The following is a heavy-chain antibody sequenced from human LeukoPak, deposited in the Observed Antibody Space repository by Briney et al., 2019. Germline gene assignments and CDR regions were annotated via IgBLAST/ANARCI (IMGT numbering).Heavy chain of an antibody. J-gene: IGHJ4*02. D-gene: IGHD2-2*01. Sequence: PGGSLRLSCAASGFTFSSYAMSWVRQAPGKGLEWVSAISGSGGSTYYADSVKGRFTISRDNSKNTLYLQMNSLRAEDTAVYYCAKDEGIVVVPAASIGYWGQGTLVTVSS. CDR3: AKDEGIVVVPAASIGY. CDR2: ISGSGGST. V-gene: IGHV3-23*01. CDR1: GFTFSSYA.